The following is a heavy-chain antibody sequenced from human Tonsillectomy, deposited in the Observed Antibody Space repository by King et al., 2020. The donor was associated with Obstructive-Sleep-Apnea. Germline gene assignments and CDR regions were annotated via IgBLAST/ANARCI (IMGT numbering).Heavy chain of an antibody. CDR1: GFTFSSYG. Sequence: VQLVESGGGVVQPGGSLRLSCGASGFTFSSYGLHWVRQAPGKGLEWVAFIRYDGSNKNYADSVKGRFTISRDNSKNTLYLQMNSLTAEDTAVFYCAKDAWTQQMNPSAVWDYWGQVTLVTVSS. V-gene: IGHV3-30*02. J-gene: IGHJ4*02. D-gene: IGHD3-16*01. CDR2: IRYDGSNK. CDR3: AKDAWTQQMNPSAVWDY.